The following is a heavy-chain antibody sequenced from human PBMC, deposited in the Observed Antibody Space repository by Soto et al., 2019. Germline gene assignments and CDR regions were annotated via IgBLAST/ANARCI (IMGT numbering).Heavy chain of an antibody. CDR3: ARHPDRIAQIGWFDP. CDR1: GFTFSSYS. CDR2: ISSSSSTI. J-gene: IGHJ5*02. D-gene: IGHD3-10*01. Sequence: EVQLVESGGGLVQPGGSLRLSCAASGFTFSSYSMNWVRQAPGKGLEWVSYISSSSSTIYYADSVKGRFTISRDKAKNSLYLQMNSLRAEDTAVYYCARHPDRIAQIGWFDPWGQGTLVTVSS. V-gene: IGHV3-48*01.